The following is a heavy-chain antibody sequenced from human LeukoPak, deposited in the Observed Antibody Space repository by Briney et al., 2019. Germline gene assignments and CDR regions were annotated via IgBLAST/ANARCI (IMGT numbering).Heavy chain of an antibody. CDR3: ARVLSVVAYGMDV. J-gene: IGHJ6*02. V-gene: IGHV3-21*01. CDR2: ISSSSSYI. CDR1: GFTFSSYS. Sequence: PGGSLRLSCAASGFTFSSYSMNWVRQAPGKGLEWVSSISSSSSYIYYADSVKGRFTISRDNAKNSLYLQMNSLRAEDTAVYYCARVLSVVAYGMDVWGQGTTVTVSS. D-gene: IGHD3-10*01.